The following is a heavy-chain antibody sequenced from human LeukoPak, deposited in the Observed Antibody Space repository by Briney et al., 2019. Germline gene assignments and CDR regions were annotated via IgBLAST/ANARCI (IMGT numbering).Heavy chain of an antibody. CDR3: ARDYDGYKDY. D-gene: IGHD5-24*01. Sequence: SETLSLTCTVSGGSISSYYWSWIRQPPGKGLEWIGYIYYSGSTNYNPSLKSRVTISVDTSKNQFSLKLSSVTAADTAVYYCARDYDGYKDYWGQGTLVTVSS. CDR1: GGSISSYY. CDR2: IYYSGST. J-gene: IGHJ4*02. V-gene: IGHV4-59*01.